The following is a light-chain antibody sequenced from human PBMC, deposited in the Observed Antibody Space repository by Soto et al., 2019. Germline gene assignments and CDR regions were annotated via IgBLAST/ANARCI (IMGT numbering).Light chain of an antibody. CDR2: STS. J-gene: IGKJ1*01. CDR3: QQYNSYSKT. V-gene: IGKV1-16*01. Sequence: DIQITQSPSSLSASVGDRVTITCRASQSVSNYLNWYRQLPGKAPTLLIYSTSTLQSGVPSRFSGSGSGTEFTLTISSLQPDDFATYYCQQYNSYSKTFGQGTKVDIK. CDR1: QSVSNY.